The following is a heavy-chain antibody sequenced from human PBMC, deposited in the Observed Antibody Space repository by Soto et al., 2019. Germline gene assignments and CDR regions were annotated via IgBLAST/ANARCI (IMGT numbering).Heavy chain of an antibody. Sequence: VAVIWYDGSNKYYADSVKGRFTISRDNSKNTLYLQMNSLRAEDTAVYYCARGPGGTIFGVVIKGMDYYYYGMDVWGQGTTVTVSS. CDR3: ARGPGGTIFGVVIKGMDYYYYGMDV. CDR2: IWYDGSNK. V-gene: IGHV3-33*01. J-gene: IGHJ6*02. D-gene: IGHD3-3*01.